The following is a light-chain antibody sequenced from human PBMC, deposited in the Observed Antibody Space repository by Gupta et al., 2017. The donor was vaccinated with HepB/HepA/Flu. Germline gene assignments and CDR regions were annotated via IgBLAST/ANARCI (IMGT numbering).Light chain of an antibody. Sequence: EIVLRQSPATLSLSPGERATLSCGASQSLTNNFLAWYQLKPGLALRFLIYDASSRAPGIPDRFSGSGSGTDFTLTISRLEPEDFAVYYCQQFYDLPITFGQGTRLEIK. CDR2: DAS. CDR3: QQFYDLPIT. V-gene: IGKV3D-20*01. J-gene: IGKJ5*01. CDR1: QSLTNNF.